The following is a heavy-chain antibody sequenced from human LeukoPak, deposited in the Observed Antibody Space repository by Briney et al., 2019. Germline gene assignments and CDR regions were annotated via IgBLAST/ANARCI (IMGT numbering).Heavy chain of an antibody. J-gene: IGHJ6*02. Sequence: PSETLSLTCTVSGGSISSGGNYWTWIRQNPGKGLEWIGYINYSGNAYHNPSLKSRVTISVDTSKNQFSLKLSSVTAADTAVYYCARNELISSNYYYYGMDVWGQGTTVTVSS. CDR1: GGSISSGGNY. CDR2: INYSGNA. CDR3: ARNELISSNYYYYGMDV. V-gene: IGHV4-31*03.